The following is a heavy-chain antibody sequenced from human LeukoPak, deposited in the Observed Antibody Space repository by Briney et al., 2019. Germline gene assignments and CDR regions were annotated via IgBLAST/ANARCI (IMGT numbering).Heavy chain of an antibody. V-gene: IGHV3-66*01. CDR1: GFTVSSNY. CDR2: IYSGGST. J-gene: IGHJ4*02. Sequence: GGSLRLSCAASGFTVSSNYMSWVRQAPGKGLEWVSVIYSGGSTYYADSVKGRFTISRDNSKNTLYLQMNSLRAEDTAVYYCARSWFGAFPFDYWGQGTLVTVSS. CDR3: ARSWFGAFPFDY. D-gene: IGHD3-10*01.